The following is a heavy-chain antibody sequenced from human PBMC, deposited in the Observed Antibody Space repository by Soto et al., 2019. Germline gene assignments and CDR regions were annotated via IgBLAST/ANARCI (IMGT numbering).Heavy chain of an antibody. CDR2: ISWNSGSI. J-gene: IGHJ4*02. CDR3: AKDNGDMVRGVIIGVHDY. Sequence: GGSLRLSCAASGFTFDDYAMHWVRQAPGKGLEWVSGISWNSGSIGYADSVKGRFTISRDNAKNSLYLQMNSLRAEDTALYYCAKDNGDMVRGVIIGVHDYWGQGTLVTVSS. CDR1: GFTFDDYA. D-gene: IGHD3-10*01. V-gene: IGHV3-9*01.